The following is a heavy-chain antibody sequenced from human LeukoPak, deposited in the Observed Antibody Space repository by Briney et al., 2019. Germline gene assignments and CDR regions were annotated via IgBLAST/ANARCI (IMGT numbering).Heavy chain of an antibody. J-gene: IGHJ6*02. D-gene: IGHD4-11*01. CDR2: INAGNGNT. V-gene: IGHV1-3*01. CDR3: ARSDSNYYYYYGMDA. CDR1: GYTFTSYA. Sequence: GASVKVSCKASGYTFTSYAMHWVRQAPGQRLEWMGWINAGNGNTKYSQKFQGRVTITRDTSASTAYMELSSLRSEDTAVYYCARSDSNYYYYYGMDAWGQGTTVTVSS.